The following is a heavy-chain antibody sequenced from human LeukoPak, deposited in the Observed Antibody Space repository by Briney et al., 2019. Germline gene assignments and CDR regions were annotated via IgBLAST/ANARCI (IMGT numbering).Heavy chain of an antibody. CDR1: GYTFTGYY. CDR3: AGDLDYGGRHLMVY. Sequence: SVKVSCKSSGYTFTGYYMHWVRHAPAQGLERMGIINTSGGRTSYAQKFQDRVTITRVTSTNTDYMELSRLRSEAAAAYSCAGDLDYGGRHLMVYWGQGTLVTVSS. J-gene: IGHJ4*02. V-gene: IGHV1-46*01. D-gene: IGHD4-23*01. CDR2: INTSGGRT.